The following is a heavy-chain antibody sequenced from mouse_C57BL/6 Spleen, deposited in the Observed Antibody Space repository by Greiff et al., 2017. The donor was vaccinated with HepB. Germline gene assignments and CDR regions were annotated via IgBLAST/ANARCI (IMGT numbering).Heavy chain of an antibody. CDR3: ARDSTYGSSYGFAY. CDR1: GFTFSSYA. J-gene: IGHJ3*01. Sequence: EVMLVESGGGLVKPGGSLKLSCAASGFTFSSYAMSWVRQTPEKRLEWVATISDGGSYTYYPDNVKGRFTISRDNAKNNLYLQMSHLKSEDTAMYYCARDSTYGSSYGFAYWGQGTLVTVSA. D-gene: IGHD1-1*01. CDR2: ISDGGSYT. V-gene: IGHV5-4*01.